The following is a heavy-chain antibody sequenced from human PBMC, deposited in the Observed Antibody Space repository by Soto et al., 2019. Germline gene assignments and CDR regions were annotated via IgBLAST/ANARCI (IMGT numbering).Heavy chain of an antibody. J-gene: IGHJ6*03. D-gene: IGHD3-3*01. V-gene: IGHV3-74*01. CDR3: TSDAYYDFWSGYSGYYYYYMDV. Sequence: GGSLRLSCAASGFTFSSYWMHWVRQAPGKGLVWVSRINGDGSSTSYADSVKGRFTISRDNAKNTLYLQMNSLRAEDTAVYYCTSDAYYDFWSGYSGYYYYYMDVWGKGTTVTVSS. CDR2: INGDGSST. CDR1: GFTFSSYW.